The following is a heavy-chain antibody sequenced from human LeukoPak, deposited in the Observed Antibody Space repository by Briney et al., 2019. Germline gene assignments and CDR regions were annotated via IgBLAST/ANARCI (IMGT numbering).Heavy chain of an antibody. V-gene: IGHV4-59*08. CDR2: IYYSGST. Sequence: PSETLSLTCAVYGAALSEYYWSWIRQPPGKGLEWIGYIYYSGSTNYDPSLKSRVTISVDTSKNQFSLKLSSVTAADTAVYYCAGGYYGSGSDSGYWGQGTLVTVSS. CDR1: GAALSEYY. J-gene: IGHJ4*02. CDR3: AGGYYGSGSDSGY. D-gene: IGHD3-10*01.